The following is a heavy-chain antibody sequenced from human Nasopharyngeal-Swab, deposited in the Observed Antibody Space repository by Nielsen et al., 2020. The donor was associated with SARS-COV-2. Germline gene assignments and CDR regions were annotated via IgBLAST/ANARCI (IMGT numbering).Heavy chain of an antibody. D-gene: IGHD3-9*01. J-gene: IGHJ6*02. V-gene: IGHV3-74*01. Sequence: GESLKISCATSGFTFSSYWIHWVRQAPGKGLVWVSRINTDGSETGYADSVTGRFTISRDNTKNTLSLQMNSLRAEDTGIYYCTRHQRTFDWPPMDVWGQGTTVTVSS. CDR1: GFTFSSYW. CDR2: INTDGSET. CDR3: TRHQRTFDWPPMDV.